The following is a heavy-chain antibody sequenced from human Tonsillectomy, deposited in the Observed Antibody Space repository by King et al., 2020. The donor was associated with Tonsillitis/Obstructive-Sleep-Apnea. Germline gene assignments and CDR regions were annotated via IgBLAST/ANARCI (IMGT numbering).Heavy chain of an antibody. CDR1: GLPFRGNW. CDR2: LRKDGSKK. CDR3: ARVLDYFDSSGYRAFDI. D-gene: IGHD3-22*01. J-gene: IGHJ3*02. Sequence: VQLVESGGGLVQPGGSLRPSCQASGLPFRGNWRTWVRKAPGRGREGVANLRKDGSKKYYVDSVKGRFTISRANAKNSLYLQMNSLRAEDTAVYYCARVLDYFDSSGYRAFDIWGQGTMVTVSS. V-gene: IGHV3-7*03.